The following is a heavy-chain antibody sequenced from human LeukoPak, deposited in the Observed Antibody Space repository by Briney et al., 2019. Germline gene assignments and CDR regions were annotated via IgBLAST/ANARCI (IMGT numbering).Heavy chain of an antibody. V-gene: IGHV3-30*03. CDR3: ARDLSGCYTYDY. D-gene: IGHD3-3*01. CDR1: GFTVSSNY. J-gene: IGHJ4*02. Sequence: AGGSLRLSCAASGFTVSSNYMSWVRQAPGKGPEWVTFISHDGRIQSYTDSVRGRSTISRDNSKNTLSLQMSSLRAEDTAVYYCARDLSGCYTYDYWGQGTLVTVSS. CDR2: ISHDGRIQ.